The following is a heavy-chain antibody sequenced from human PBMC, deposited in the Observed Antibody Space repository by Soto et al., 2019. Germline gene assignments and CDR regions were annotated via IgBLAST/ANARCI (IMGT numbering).Heavy chain of an antibody. CDR1: GGSISSSNW. CDR3: ARDXGIVVVPALRWDNWFDP. CDR2: IYHSGST. V-gene: IGHV4-4*02. D-gene: IGHD2-2*01. J-gene: IGHJ5*02. Sequence: SETLSLTCAVSGGSISSSNWWSWVRQPPGKGLEWIGEIYHSGSTNYNPSLKSRVTISVDKSKNQFSLKLSSVTAADTAVYYCARDXGIVVVPALRWDNWFDPWGQGTLVTVSS.